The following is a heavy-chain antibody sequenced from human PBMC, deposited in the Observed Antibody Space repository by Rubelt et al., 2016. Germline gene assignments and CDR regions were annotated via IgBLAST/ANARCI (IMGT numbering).Heavy chain of an antibody. Sequence: QVQLQESGPGLVKPSETLSLTCTVSGGSISSYYWSWIRQPPGKGLEWIGEINISGSTNYKRSRKSRVTRSVDTSKNQFSLKLSSVTAADTAVYYCSVRGFAFDIWGQGTMVTVSS. D-gene: IGHD3-22*01. CDR3: SVRGFAFDI. V-gene: IGHV4-4*09. CDR2: INISGST. J-gene: IGHJ3*02. CDR1: GGSISSYY.